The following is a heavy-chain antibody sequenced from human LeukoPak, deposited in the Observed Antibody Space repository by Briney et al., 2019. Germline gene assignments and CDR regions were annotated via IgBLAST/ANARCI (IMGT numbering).Heavy chain of an antibody. V-gene: IGHV3-74*01. Sequence: PGGSLRLSCAASGFTFSSDWMHWVRQAPGKGLVWVSRVNTDGSNTRYVDSVKGRFTISRDNAKNTVYLQVNSLRAEDTAVYYCARGRYFAMDVWGKGTTVTVSS. CDR1: GFTFSSDW. CDR3: ARGRYFAMDV. CDR2: VNTDGSNT. J-gene: IGHJ6*04.